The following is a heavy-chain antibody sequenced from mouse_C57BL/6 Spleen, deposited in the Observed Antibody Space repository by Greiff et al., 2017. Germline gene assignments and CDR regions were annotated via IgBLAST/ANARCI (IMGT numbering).Heavy chain of an antibody. J-gene: IGHJ2*01. CDR3: ARRPPYGYDGGFDY. CDR2: IHPSSGNT. Sequence: QVHVQQSGAELARPGASVKLSCKASGYTFTSYGISWVKQRPGQGLEWIGEIHPSSGNTYYNEKFKGKATLTADKSSSTAYMELRSLTSEDSAVYFGARRPPYGYDGGFDYWGQGTTLTVSS. CDR1: GYTFTSYG. V-gene: IGHV1-81*01. D-gene: IGHD2-2*01.